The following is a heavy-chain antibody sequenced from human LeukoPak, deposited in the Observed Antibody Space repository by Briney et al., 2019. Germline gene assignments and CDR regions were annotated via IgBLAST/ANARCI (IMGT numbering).Heavy chain of an antibody. CDR1: GFTFSSYA. D-gene: IGHD3-22*01. CDR2: ISYDGSNK. CDR3: ARDRGYYDSTTDAFDI. Sequence: GGSLRLSCAASGFTFSSYAMHWVRQAPGKGLEWVAVISYDGSNKYYADSVKGRFTISRDNSKNTLYLQMNSLRAEGTAVYYCARDRGYYDSTTDAFDIWGQGTMVTVSS. V-gene: IGHV3-30-3*01. J-gene: IGHJ3*02.